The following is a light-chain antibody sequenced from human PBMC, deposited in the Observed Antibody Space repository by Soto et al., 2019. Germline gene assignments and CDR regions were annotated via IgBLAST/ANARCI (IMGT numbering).Light chain of an antibody. CDR3: QQYGSSPPT. Sequence: EIVMTQSPVILSVSPGERVTLSCRASQSVSTNLAWYQQKVGQAPRLLIYGASTRATGIPARFSGSGSGTDFTLTINRLEPEDFALYYCQQYGSSPPTFGQGTKVDIK. CDR1: QSVSTN. CDR2: GAS. J-gene: IGKJ1*01. V-gene: IGKV3-20*01.